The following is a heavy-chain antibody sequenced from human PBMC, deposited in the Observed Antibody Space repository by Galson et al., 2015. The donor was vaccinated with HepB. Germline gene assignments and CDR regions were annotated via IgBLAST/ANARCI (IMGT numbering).Heavy chain of an antibody. J-gene: IGHJ4*02. V-gene: IGHV5-51*01. CDR2: IYPAYSDA. Sequence: QSGAEVKKPGESLKISCKGSGYNFATHWIGWVRQMPGKGLEWVGIIYPAYSDARYSPSFQGQVTISADKSISTAYLQWGSLKASDTAMYYCASLRGTDPLGFDYWGQGTLVTVSS. CDR1: GYNFATHW. D-gene: IGHD3-16*01. CDR3: ASLRGTDPLGFDY.